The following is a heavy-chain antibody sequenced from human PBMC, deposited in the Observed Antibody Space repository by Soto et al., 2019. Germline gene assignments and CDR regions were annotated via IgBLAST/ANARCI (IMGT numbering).Heavy chain of an antibody. CDR2: ISYSGTT. V-gene: IGHV4-30-4*01. CDR3: ARGRGYSYGLDP. CDR1: GDSISSVYNY. J-gene: IGHJ5*02. D-gene: IGHD5-12*01. Sequence: SETLSLTCTLSGDSISSVYNYWSWIRQPPGEGLEWIGFISYSGTTSYSPSLKSRLAISLDTSKNQFSLSLTSVTAADTAVYYCARGRGYSYGLDPWGQGTLVTVS.